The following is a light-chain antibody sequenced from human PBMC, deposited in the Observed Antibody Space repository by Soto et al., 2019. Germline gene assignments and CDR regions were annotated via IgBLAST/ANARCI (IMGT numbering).Light chain of an antibody. CDR2: KVS. Sequence: DVVMTQSPLSLPVTLGQPASISCRSSQSLVSSNGNTFLIWFQQRPGQYPRRLLYKVSNRDTAVPDRLTGRGSGTDFTLEISRVEAGDVGVYYCMQATHWPWKFGQGTKVEIK. CDR3: MQATHWPWK. CDR1: QSLVSSNGNTF. V-gene: IGKV2-30*01. J-gene: IGKJ1*01.